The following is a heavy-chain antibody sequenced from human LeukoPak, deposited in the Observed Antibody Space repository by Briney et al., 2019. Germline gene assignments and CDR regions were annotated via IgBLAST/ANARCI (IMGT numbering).Heavy chain of an antibody. Sequence: GGSLRLSXAASGFTFSSYWMSWVRQVPGKGLEWVANIKQTGSEKFYVDSVKGRFTISRDNAKNSLYLQMNSLRAEDTAAYYCARGRGYYDTSGAFDYWGQGTLVTVSS. CDR3: ARGRGYYDTSGAFDY. CDR2: IKQTGSEK. V-gene: IGHV3-7*04. J-gene: IGHJ4*02. CDR1: GFTFSSYW. D-gene: IGHD3-22*01.